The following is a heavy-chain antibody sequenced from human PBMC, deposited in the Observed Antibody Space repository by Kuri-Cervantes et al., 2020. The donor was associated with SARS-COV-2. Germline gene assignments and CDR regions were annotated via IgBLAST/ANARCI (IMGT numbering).Heavy chain of an antibody. V-gene: IGHV4-61*09. CDR2: TYRNGDT. CDR3: ARGTAPQLDAFDI. D-gene: IGHD6-13*01. J-gene: IGHJ3*02. CDR1: QDSISSGSFY. Sequence: LRLSCTVSQDSISSGSFYWSWIRQPAGKGLELVGYTYRNGDTKYNPSLKNRVAISRDTSKNQFSLKMTSVTAADTAVYYCARGTAPQLDAFDIWGQGTMVTVSS.